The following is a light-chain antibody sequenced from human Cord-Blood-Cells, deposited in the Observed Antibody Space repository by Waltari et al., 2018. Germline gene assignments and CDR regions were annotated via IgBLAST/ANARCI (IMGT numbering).Light chain of an antibody. V-gene: IGLV3-21*04. Sequence: SYVLTQPPSVSVAPGKTARITCGGNNIGSKSVHWYQQKPGQAPVLRIYSNSDRPSGIPERFSGSNSGNTATLTISRVEAGDEADYYCQVWDSSSDHWVFGGGTKLTVL. CDR1: NIGSKS. J-gene: IGLJ3*02. CDR3: QVWDSSSDHWV. CDR2: SNS.